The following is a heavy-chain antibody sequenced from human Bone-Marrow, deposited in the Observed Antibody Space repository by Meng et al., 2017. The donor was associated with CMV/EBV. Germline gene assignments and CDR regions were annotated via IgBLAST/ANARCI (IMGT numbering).Heavy chain of an antibody. V-gene: IGHV4-39*02. J-gene: IGHJ4*02. CDR2: IYYSGST. Sequence: SETLSLTCTVSGGSISSSSYYWGWIRQPPGKGLEWIGSIYYSGSTYYNPSLKSRVTISVDTSKNQFSLKLSSVTAADTAVYYCAKDDVYYYGSGSYQDYWGQGTLVTVSS. CDR3: AKDDVYYYGSGSYQDY. D-gene: IGHD3-10*01. CDR1: GGSISSSSYY.